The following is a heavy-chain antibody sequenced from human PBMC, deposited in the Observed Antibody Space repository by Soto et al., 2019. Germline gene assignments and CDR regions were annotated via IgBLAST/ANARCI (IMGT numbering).Heavy chain of an antibody. CDR2: IWYDGSNK. J-gene: IGHJ6*03. CDR3: ARERNVEITMVRYYMEV. Sequence: PGGSLRLSCAASGFTFSSYGMHWVRQAPGKGLEWVAVIWYDGSNKYYADSVKGRFTISRDNSKNTLYLQMNSLRAEDTAVYYCARERNVEITMVRYYMEVWGKGTTVTVSS. V-gene: IGHV3-33*01. CDR1: GFTFSSYG. D-gene: IGHD3-10*01.